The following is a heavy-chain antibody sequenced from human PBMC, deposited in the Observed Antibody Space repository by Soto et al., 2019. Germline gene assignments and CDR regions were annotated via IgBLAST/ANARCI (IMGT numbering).Heavy chain of an antibody. J-gene: IGHJ4*02. CDR3: APRGVPAAMPAAYYFDY. CDR1: AFPFSSHD. D-gene: IGHD2-2*01. CDR2: ISGSGRST. V-gene: IGHV3-23*01. Sequence: PGGSPRLSCAASAFPFSSHDMGWVRQAPGKGLEGVSGISGSGRSTFYADSVKGRFTISRDNFKSTLYLQMNSLRVEDTAVYYCAPRGVPAAMPAAYYFDYWGQGTLVTVSS.